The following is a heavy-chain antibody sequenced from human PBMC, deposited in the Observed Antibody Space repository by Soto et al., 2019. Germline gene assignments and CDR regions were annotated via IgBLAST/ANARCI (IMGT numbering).Heavy chain of an antibody. V-gene: IGHV4-61*01. CDR1: GDSVSSGSYY. CDR3: ARGGGVTATFDY. D-gene: IGHD5-18*01. Sequence: SETLSLTCTVSGDSVSSGSYYWSWIRQPPGKGLQWISYIYYSGNTNDNPSLKSRVTISVDTSKNQFSLKLSSVTTADTAVYYCARGGGVTATFDYRGQGTLVTVSS. J-gene: IGHJ4*02. CDR2: IYYSGNT.